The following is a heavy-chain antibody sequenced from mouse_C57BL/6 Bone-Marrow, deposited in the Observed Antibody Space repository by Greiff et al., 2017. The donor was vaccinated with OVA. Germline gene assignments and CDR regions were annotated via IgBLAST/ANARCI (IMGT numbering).Heavy chain of an antibody. J-gene: IGHJ2*01. CDR1: GYTFTSYW. D-gene: IGHD2-3*01. CDR2: IYPGNSDT. Sequence: EVKLVESGTVLARPGASVKMSCKTSGYTFTSYWMHWVKQRPGQGLEWNGAIYPGNSDTSYNQKVKGKAKLTAVTSASTAYMERSSLTIEDSAVYYCTRGDDGCFYYWGQGTTLSVSS. CDR3: TRGDDGCFYY. V-gene: IGHV1-5*01.